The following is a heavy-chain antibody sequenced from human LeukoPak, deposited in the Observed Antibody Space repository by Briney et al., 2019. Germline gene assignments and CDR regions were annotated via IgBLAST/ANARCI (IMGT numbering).Heavy chain of an antibody. CDR2: IYYSGST. D-gene: IGHD3-10*01. CDR3: ARQRNYYGSGSYFDY. J-gene: IGHJ4*02. V-gene: IGHV4-39*01. Sequence: PSETLSLTCTVSGGSISSSSYYWGWIRQPPGKGLEWIGSIYYSGSTYYNPSLKSRVTISVDTAKNQFSLKLSSVTAADTAVYYCARQRNYYGSGSYFDYWGQGTLVTVSS. CDR1: GGSISSSSYY.